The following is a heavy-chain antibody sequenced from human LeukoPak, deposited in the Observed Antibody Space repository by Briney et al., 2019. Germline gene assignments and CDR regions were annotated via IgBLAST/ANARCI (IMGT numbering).Heavy chain of an antibody. Sequence: PSETLSLTCTVSGGSISRYFWSWIRQPAGKGLEWIGRLHTSVNTDYNPSIKSRGTMSVDTSNNQFSLQLSSVTAADTAVYYCVRGHSSTWYYFDYWGQGALLTVSS. V-gene: IGHV4-4*07. CDR3: VRGHSSTWYYFDY. CDR1: GGSISRYF. CDR2: LHTSVNT. D-gene: IGHD6-19*01. J-gene: IGHJ4*02.